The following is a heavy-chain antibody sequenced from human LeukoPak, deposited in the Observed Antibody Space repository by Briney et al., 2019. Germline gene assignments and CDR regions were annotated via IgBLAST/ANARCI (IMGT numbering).Heavy chain of an antibody. Sequence: ASLKVCCKTSGYPFSTWEVNWVRQAAGQGLEWMGWVHPNGGNTAYAQKFQGRVTMTRDTSISTAYMELSGLTSDDTAVYFCARGPRNDPWGQGTLVTVSS. CDR2: VHPNGGNT. CDR3: ARGPRNDP. CDR1: GYPFSTWE. V-gene: IGHV1-8*01. J-gene: IGHJ5*02. D-gene: IGHD1-14*01.